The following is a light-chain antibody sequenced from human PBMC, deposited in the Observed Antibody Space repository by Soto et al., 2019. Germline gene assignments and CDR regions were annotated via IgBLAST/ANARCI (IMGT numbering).Light chain of an antibody. CDR3: QSYDKSLSSSV. J-gene: IGLJ2*01. Sequence: QSVLTQPPSVSGAPGQRVTISCTGSSSNIGAGYDVHWSQHLPATAPKLLIYGNNNRPSGVPDRFSGSKSGTSASLAITGLQAEDEADFYCQSYDKSLSSSVFGGGTKLTVL. CDR1: SSNIGAGYD. V-gene: IGLV1-40*01. CDR2: GNN.